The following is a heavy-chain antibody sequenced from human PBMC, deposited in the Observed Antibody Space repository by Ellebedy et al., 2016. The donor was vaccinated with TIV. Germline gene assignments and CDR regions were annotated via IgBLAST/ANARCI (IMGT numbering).Heavy chain of an antibody. CDR3: ARESRIRPYSSGWSNFDY. D-gene: IGHD6-19*01. CDR1: GYTFTGYY. J-gene: IGHJ4*02. Sequence: ASVTVSCXASGYTFTGYYMHWVRQAPGQGLEWMGWINPNSGGTNYAQKFQGRVTMTRDTSISTAYMELSRLRSDDTAVYYCARESRIRPYSSGWSNFDYWGQGTLVTVSS. V-gene: IGHV1-2*02. CDR2: INPNSGGT.